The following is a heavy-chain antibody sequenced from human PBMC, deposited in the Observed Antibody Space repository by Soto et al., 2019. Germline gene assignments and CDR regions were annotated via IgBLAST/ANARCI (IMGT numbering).Heavy chain of an antibody. Sequence: GGPLRVGNTASGFTFISSQVYWLRKARWKGLEGVSYIHPSGQHIFYADSVKGRLTISRDNAKNSLYLQMSSLRAEDSAVYYCARALLLGSPHVFDIWGQGTMVTVSS. V-gene: IGHV3-48*03. CDR3: ARALLLGSPHVFDI. CDR1: GFTFISSQ. D-gene: IGHD3-22*01. CDR2: IHPSGQHI. J-gene: IGHJ3*02.